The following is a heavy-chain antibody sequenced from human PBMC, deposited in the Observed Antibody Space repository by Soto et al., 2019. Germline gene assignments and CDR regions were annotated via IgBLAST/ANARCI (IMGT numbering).Heavy chain of an antibody. CDR1: GGSISSSSYY. V-gene: IGHV4-39*01. CDR2: IYYSGST. CDR3: ARLPRQWLANWYFDL. D-gene: IGHD6-19*01. Sequence: QLQLQESGPGLVKPSETLSLTCTVSGGSISSSSYYWGWIRQPPGKGLEWIGSIYYSGSTYYNPSLKSRVTISVDTSKNQFSLKRSSVTAADTAVYYCARLPRQWLANWYFDLWGRGTLVTVSS. J-gene: IGHJ2*01.